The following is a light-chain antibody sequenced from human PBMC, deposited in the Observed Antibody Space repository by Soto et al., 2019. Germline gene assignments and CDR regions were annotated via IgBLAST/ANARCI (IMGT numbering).Light chain of an antibody. CDR1: SSDVGSYNL. V-gene: IGLV2-23*03. CDR2: EGS. J-gene: IGLJ2*01. CDR3: CSYAGSSTFHVV. Sequence: LTQPASVSGSPGQSITISCTGTSSDVGSYNLVSWYQQHPGKAPKLMIYEGSKRPSGVSNRFSGSKSGNTASLTISGLQAEDEADYYCCSYAGSSTFHVVFGGGTKLTVL.